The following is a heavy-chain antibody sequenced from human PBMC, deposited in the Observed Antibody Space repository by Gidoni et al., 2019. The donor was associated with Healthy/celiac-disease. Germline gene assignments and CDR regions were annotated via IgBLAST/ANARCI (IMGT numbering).Heavy chain of an antibody. CDR1: GFTFSSYA. Sequence: EVQLLESGGGLVQPGGSLRLSCAASGFTFSSYAMSWVRQAPGKGLGWVSAISGSGGSTYYADSVKGRFTISRDNSKNTLYLQMNSLRAEDTAVYYCAKSGPYYYDSSGDNWFDPWGQGTLVTVSS. J-gene: IGHJ5*02. CDR3: AKSGPYYYDSSGDNWFDP. V-gene: IGHV3-23*01. CDR2: ISGSGGST. D-gene: IGHD3-22*01.